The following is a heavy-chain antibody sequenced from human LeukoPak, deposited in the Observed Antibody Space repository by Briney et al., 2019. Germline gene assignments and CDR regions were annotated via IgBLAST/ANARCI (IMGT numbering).Heavy chain of an antibody. V-gene: IGHV3-11*04. CDR3: VPAYGDYGGGENY. D-gene: IGHD4-17*01. Sequence: PGGSLRLSCAASGFTFSDSHMSWIRQAPGKGLEWVSYISGSGDTIYKADSVKGRFTISRDNAKNSLYLQMNSLRAEDTAVCYCVPAYGDYGGGENYWGQGTLVTVSS. CDR1: GFTFSDSH. CDR2: ISGSGDTI. J-gene: IGHJ4*02.